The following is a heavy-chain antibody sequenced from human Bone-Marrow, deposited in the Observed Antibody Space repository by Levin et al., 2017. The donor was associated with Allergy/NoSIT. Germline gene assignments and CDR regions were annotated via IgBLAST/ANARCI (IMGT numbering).Heavy chain of an antibody. Sequence: GASVKVSCKASGYTFSDNYIHWVRQAPGQGLEWMGTINPSGGRTSYAQKFQGRVTMTRDMSTSTVYMELSSLRSEDTAVYYCAREDTVVTGAGWGFGNWFDPWGLGTPVTVSS. CDR2: INPSGGRT. D-gene: IGHD4-23*01. CDR1: GYTFSDNY. J-gene: IGHJ5*02. V-gene: IGHV1-46*01. CDR3: AREDTVVTGAGWGFGNWFDP.